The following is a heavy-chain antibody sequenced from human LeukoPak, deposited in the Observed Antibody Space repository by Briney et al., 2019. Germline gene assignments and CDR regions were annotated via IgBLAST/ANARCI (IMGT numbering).Heavy chain of an antibody. CDR3: AKQSAGSAAWYSLHYDF. V-gene: IGHV3-23*01. D-gene: IGHD6-13*01. Sequence: GGSLRLSCAASGFTLSSYAMTWVGQAPGRGRKGASVFDGGGGGTYYADSVKGRFTISRDNSKDTLYLQMNGLRAEDTAVYFCAKQSAGSAAWYSLHYDFWGQGTLVTVSS. CDR2: FDGGGGGT. J-gene: IGHJ4*02. CDR1: GFTLSSYA.